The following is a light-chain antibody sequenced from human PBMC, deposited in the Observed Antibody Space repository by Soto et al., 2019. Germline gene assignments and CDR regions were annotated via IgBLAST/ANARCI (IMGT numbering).Light chain of an antibody. J-gene: IGKJ3*01. V-gene: IGKV3-20*01. CDR1: QSINSRY. CDR2: GAS. Sequence: EIVLTQSPGTLSLSPGERATLSCRASQSINSRYFAWYQQKPGQAPRLLIYGASSRATGIPDRFSGSGSGTDFTLTISSLEPADFAVYYCQQFGSSPGFTFGPGTKVDIK. CDR3: QQFGSSPGFT.